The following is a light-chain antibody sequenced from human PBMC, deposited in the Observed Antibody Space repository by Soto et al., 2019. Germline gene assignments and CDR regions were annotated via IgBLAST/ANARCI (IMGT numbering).Light chain of an antibody. V-gene: IGKV3-20*01. CDR3: QQYASSPLA. Sequence: EIMLTQSPGTLSLSPGERATLSCRASQSVRSNYLAWYQQKPGQAPRLLIYAASSRATGIPDRFSGSGSGTDFTLTISRLEPEDLAVYYCQQYASSPLAFGQGTKVEIK. CDR1: QSVRSNY. J-gene: IGKJ1*01. CDR2: AAS.